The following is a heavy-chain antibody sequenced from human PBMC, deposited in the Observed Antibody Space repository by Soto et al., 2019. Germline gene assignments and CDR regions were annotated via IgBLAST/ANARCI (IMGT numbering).Heavy chain of an antibody. CDR2: MYHTGSA. CDR1: GAASVTGCHS. D-gene: IGHD3-10*01. CDR3: ARLKGTRYFDF. Sequence: SATRAVTSSVAGAASVTGCHSRLGTRQPPGEGLQWIGYMYHTGSANYNPSLKGRVTMSFDTSTNDFSLKLTSVTAAYTAVYFCARLKGTRYFDFWGPGVLVTVSS. V-gene: IGHV4-30-2*01. J-gene: IGHJ4*02.